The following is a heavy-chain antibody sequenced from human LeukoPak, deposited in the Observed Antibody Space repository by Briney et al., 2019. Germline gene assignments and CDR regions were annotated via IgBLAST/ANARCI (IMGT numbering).Heavy chain of an antibody. D-gene: IGHD3-10*01. J-gene: IGHJ6*02. CDR2: INHSGST. Sequence: SETLSLTCAVYGGSFSGYYWSWIRQPPRKGLEWIGEINHSGSTNYNPSLKSRVTISVDTSKNQFSLKLSSVTAADTAVYYCARDYYGSGNLYYYYYGMDVWGQGTTVTVSS. CDR1: GGSFSGYY. CDR3: ARDYYGSGNLYYYYYGMDV. V-gene: IGHV4-34*01.